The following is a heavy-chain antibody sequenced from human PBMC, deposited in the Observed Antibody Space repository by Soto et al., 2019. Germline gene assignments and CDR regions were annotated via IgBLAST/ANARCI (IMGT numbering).Heavy chain of an antibody. V-gene: IGHV3-30*18. D-gene: IGHD2-15*01. CDR2: ISYDGSNK. Sequence: QVQLVESGGGVVQPGRSLRLSCAASGFTFSSYGMHWVRQAPGKGLEWVAVISYDGSNKYYADSVKGRFTISRDNSKNTLYLQMNSLRAEDTAVYYCAKDYPHYYIVAHYAFDIWGQGTMVTVSS. CDR1: GFTFSSYG. J-gene: IGHJ3*02. CDR3: AKDYPHYYIVAHYAFDI.